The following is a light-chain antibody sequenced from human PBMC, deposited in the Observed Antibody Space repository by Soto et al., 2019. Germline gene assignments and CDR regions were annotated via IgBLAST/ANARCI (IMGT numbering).Light chain of an antibody. CDR2: KAS. CDR1: QSISIW. CDR3: QQFNNFSWT. V-gene: IGKV1-5*03. Sequence: DIQMTQSPSTLSASVGDRVTITCRASQSISIWLAWYQQKPGKAPKLLIYKASTLKSGVPSRFSGSGSGTEFTLTISSLQPDAFATYYCQQFNNFSWTFGQGTKVEIK. J-gene: IGKJ1*01.